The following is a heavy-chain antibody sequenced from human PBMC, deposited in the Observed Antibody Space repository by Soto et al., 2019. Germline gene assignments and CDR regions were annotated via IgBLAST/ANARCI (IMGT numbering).Heavy chain of an antibody. V-gene: IGHV4-34*01. CDR1: GGSFSGYY. D-gene: IGHD3-10*01. CDR2: INHSGST. Sequence: QVQLQQWGARLLKPSETLSLTCAVYGGSFSGYYWSWIRQPPGKGLEWIGEINHSGSTNYNPSLKSRVTISVDTSKNQFSLKLTYVTAADTAVYYCARTSGITPTRVFDYWGQGTLVTVSS. J-gene: IGHJ4*02. CDR3: ARTSGITPTRVFDY.